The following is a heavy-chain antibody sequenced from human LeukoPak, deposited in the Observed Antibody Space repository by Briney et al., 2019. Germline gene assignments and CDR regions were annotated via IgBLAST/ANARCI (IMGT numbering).Heavy chain of an antibody. CDR3: AKWGDYDVLTGYYDSDY. V-gene: IGHV3-23*01. J-gene: IGHJ4*02. CDR2: ISGSGGST. Sequence: GGSLRLSCAASGFTFSSYAMSWVRQAPGKGLEWVSAISGSGGSTYYADSVKGRFTISRDNSKNTLYLQMNSLSAEDTAIYYCAKWGDYDVLTGYYDSDYWGQGTLVTVSS. CDR1: GFTFSSYA. D-gene: IGHD3-9*01.